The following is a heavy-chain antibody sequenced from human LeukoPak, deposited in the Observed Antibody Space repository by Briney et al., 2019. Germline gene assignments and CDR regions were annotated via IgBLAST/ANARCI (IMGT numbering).Heavy chain of an antibody. J-gene: IGHJ6*01. Sequence: GGSLRLSCAASGFTFSVSAMHWVRRASGKGREWVGRIKSKTIAYATADAAPVKGRFSTSRDDSKNTAYLQLNSLKTEDTALYYCSAAVGTDFYDYGMDVWGQGTTVTVSS. CDR3: SAAVGTDFYDYGMDV. CDR1: GFTFSVSA. V-gene: IGHV3-73*01. D-gene: IGHD6-13*01. CDR2: IKSKTIAYAT.